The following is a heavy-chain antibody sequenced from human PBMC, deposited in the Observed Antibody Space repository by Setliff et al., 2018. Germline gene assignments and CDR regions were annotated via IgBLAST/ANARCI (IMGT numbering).Heavy chain of an antibody. V-gene: IGHV4-34*01. J-gene: IGHJ4*02. CDR1: GDSISLYY. CDR3: ARGLTATDSYGGGWYYFDS. Sequence: PSETLSLTCAASGDSISLYYWSWIRQPPGKGLEWIGQISQSGSATYNPSLKSRLTISLYTSKDQVSLELASTSAADTAVYYCARGLTATDSYGGGWYYFDSWGQGTLVTVSS. CDR2: ISQSGSA. D-gene: IGHD6-13*01.